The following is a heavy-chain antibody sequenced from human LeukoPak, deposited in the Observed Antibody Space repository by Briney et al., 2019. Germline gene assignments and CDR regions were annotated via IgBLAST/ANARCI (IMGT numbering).Heavy chain of an antibody. J-gene: IGHJ4*02. Sequence: GESLKISRKSSGYSFATTWIGWVRQRPGKGQEWVGFVYPGDSDTNYSKSLQGHVTISADKSTDTAYVLRRSLKASDTAMYFCASLSGLHYDRSGSELPNYFDSWGQGTRVAVSS. CDR1: GYSFATTW. V-gene: IGHV5-51*01. CDR3: ASLSGLHYDRSGSELPNYFDS. CDR2: VYPGDSDT. D-gene: IGHD3-22*01.